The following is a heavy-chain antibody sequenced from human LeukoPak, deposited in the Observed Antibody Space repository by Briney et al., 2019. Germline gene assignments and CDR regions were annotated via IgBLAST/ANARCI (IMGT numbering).Heavy chain of an antibody. Sequence: PSETLSLTCTVSGGSISSYYWSWIRQPPGKGLEWIGYIYYSGSTNYNPSLKSRVTISVDTSKNQFSLKLSSVTAADTAVYYCASSLVYCGGDCYPGSFDYWGQGTLVTVSS. V-gene: IGHV4-59*01. CDR2: IYYSGST. D-gene: IGHD2-21*02. CDR3: ASSLVYCGGDCYPGSFDY. CDR1: GGSISSYY. J-gene: IGHJ4*02.